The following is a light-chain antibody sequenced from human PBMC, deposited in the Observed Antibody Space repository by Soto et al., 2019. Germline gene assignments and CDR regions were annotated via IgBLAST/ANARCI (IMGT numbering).Light chain of an antibody. Sequence: QAVVTQPPSASGTPGQRVTISCSGSSSNIGSNTVNWYQQLPGTAPKLLIYSNNQRPSGVPDRFSGSKSGTSASLASSGLQAEDEADYYCAAWDDSLNGPVFGGGTKLPVL. J-gene: IGLJ2*01. V-gene: IGLV1-44*01. CDR2: SNN. CDR1: SSNIGSNT. CDR3: AAWDDSLNGPV.